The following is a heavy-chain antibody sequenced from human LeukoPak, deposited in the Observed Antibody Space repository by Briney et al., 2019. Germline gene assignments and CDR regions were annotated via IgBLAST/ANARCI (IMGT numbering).Heavy chain of an antibody. D-gene: IGHD3-3*01. CDR1: GGTFNNFA. Sequence: HVASVKVSCKASGGTFNNFAISWVRQAPGQGLEWVGGIIPMSGTANYAQKFQGRVTITADESKSTAYMELSSLRSEDTAIYYCASPVKYYDTWSGYPPFDYWGQGTLVTVSS. CDR2: IIPMSGTA. V-gene: IGHV1-69*13. J-gene: IGHJ4*02. CDR3: ASPVKYYDTWSGYPPFDY.